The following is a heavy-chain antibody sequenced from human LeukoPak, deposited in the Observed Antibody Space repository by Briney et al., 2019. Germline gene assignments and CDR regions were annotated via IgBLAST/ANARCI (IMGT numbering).Heavy chain of an antibody. V-gene: IGHV3-48*01. CDR3: ASGSGYGSPFFDY. CDR1: GFTFSSYS. J-gene: IGHJ4*02. Sequence: GGSLRLSCTASGFTFSSYSMNWVRQAPGKGLEWVSYISTSSTTIYYADSVKGRFTISRDNSKNTLYLQMNSLRAEDTAVYYCASGSGYGSPFFDYWGQGTLVTVSS. D-gene: IGHD5-12*01. CDR2: ISTSSTTI.